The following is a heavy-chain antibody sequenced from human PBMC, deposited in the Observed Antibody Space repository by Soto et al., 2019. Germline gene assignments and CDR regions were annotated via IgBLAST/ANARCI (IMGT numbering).Heavy chain of an antibody. D-gene: IGHD3-16*02. CDR3: AKDDDYIWGSYRKRNWFDP. CDR2: ISGSGGST. CDR1: GFTFSSYA. Sequence: GGSLRLSCAASGFTFSSYAMSWVRQAPGKGLEWVSAISGSGGSTYYADSVKGRFTISRDNSKNTLYLQMNSLRAEDTAVYYCAKDDDYIWGSYRKRNWFDPWGQGTLVTVSS. V-gene: IGHV3-23*01. J-gene: IGHJ5*02.